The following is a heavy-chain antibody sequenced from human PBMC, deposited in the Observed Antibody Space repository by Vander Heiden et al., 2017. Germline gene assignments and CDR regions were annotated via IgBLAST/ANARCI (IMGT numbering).Heavy chain of an antibody. CDR1: GFTFHEHA. V-gene: IGHV3-9*01. J-gene: IGHJ6*02. Sequence: EVQLVESGGGLVQPGRSLRLSCAGSGFTFHEHAMHWVRQVPGKGLEWVSGILWDNSRIGYADSVKGRFTISRDNGKNSLYLQMNSLRPEDTALYYCGKDMTPGGLDVWGHGTTVTVSS. D-gene: IGHD3-10*01. CDR3: GKDMTPGGLDV. CDR2: ILWDNSRI.